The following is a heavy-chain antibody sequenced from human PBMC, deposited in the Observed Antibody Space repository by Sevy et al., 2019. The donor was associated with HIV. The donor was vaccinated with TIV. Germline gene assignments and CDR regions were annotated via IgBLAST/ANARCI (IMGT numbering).Heavy chain of an antibody. CDR1: GFTFSSYS. V-gene: IGHV3-48*01. J-gene: IGHJ4*02. CDR2: ISGSSNTK. D-gene: IGHD6-13*01. Sequence: GGSLRLSCAASGFTFSSYSMNWVRQAPGKGLEWVSYISGSSNTKYYADSVKDRFTISRDNAKNSLYLQMNSLRAEDTAVYYCARDPEQLVGNYFDYWGQGTPVTVSS. CDR3: ARDPEQLVGNYFDY.